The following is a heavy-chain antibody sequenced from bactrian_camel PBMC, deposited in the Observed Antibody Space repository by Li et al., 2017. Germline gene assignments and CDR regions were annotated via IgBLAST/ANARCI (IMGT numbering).Heavy chain of an antibody. Sequence: DVQLVESGGGLVRPGGSLILSCAASGFTFSDDCMSWVRQAPGKGLEWVSCISYRDGSTYYTDSVKGRFTISRDNAENTVYLQMSSLKSEDTALYYCVTHVGSSWSNLAYWGQGTQVTVS. D-gene: IGHD6*01. CDR3: VTHVGSSWSNLAY. CDR2: ISYRDGST. V-gene: IGHV3S40*01. J-gene: IGHJ4*01. CDR1: GFTFSDDC.